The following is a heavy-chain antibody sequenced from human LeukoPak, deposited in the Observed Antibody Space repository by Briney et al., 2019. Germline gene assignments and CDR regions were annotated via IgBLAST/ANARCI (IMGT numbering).Heavy chain of an antibody. J-gene: IGHJ4*02. CDR1: GFTLSSYG. Sequence: HGRTLRLSCAASGFTLSSYGMHRVRQAPGKGLEWVAVISYDGSNKYYAHSVKGRFTISRDNSKNTLYLQMNSLRAEDTAVYYCAKGYYDSSGFDYWGQGTLVTVSS. D-gene: IGHD3-22*01. CDR2: ISYDGSNK. CDR3: AKGYYDSSGFDY. V-gene: IGHV3-30*18.